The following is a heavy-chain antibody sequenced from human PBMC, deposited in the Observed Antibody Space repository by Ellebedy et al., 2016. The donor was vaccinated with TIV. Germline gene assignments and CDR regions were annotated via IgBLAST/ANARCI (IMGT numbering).Heavy chain of an antibody. J-gene: IGHJ4*02. CDR3: AREGGVYYFDY. CDR1: GYTFTSYG. V-gene: IGHV1-18*04. D-gene: IGHD2-8*02. CDR2: VNPFNGGT. Sequence: AASVKVSCKASGYTFTSYGISWVRQAPGQGLEWMGTVNPFNGGTGYAQRFQGGVTMTRDTSASTVYMELSSLRSDDTAGYYCAREGGVYYFDYWGQGTLVTVSS.